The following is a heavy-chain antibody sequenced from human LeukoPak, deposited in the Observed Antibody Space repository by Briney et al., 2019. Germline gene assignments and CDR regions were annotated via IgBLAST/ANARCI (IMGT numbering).Heavy chain of an antibody. Sequence: GGSLRLSCAASGFTFSSYSMNWVRQAPGKGLEWVSYITFSSSIIYYADSVKGRFTISRDNAKKSLYLQMNSLRAEDTAVYYCAKAVGIWFGEFGYWGQGTLVTVSS. CDR1: GFTFSSYS. J-gene: IGHJ4*02. D-gene: IGHD3-10*01. CDR3: AKAVGIWFGEFGY. CDR2: ITFSSSII. V-gene: IGHV3-48*01.